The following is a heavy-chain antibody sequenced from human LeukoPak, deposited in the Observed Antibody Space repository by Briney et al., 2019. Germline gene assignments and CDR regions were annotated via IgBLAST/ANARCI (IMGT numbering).Heavy chain of an antibody. D-gene: IGHD3-9*01. CDR3: ARAFYAYYDIPTIDY. J-gene: IGHJ4*02. V-gene: IGHV1-18*01. CDR1: GYTFTSYG. CDR2: ISAYNGNT. Sequence: GASVKVSCKASGYTFTSYGISWVRQAPGQGLEWMGWISAYNGNTNYAQKLQGRVTMTTDTSTSTAYMELRSLRSEDTAVYYCARAFYAYYDIPTIDYWGQGTLVTVSS.